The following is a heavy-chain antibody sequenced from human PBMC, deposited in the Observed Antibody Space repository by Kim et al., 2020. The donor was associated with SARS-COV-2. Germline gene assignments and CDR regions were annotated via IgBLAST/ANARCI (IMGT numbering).Heavy chain of an antibody. J-gene: IGHJ4*02. CDR1: GFTFGDYA. V-gene: IGHV3-49*03. D-gene: IGHD5-18*01. Sequence: GESLRLSCTASGFTFGDYAMSWFRQAPGKGLEWVGFIRSKAYGGTTEYAASVKGRFTISRDDSKSIAYLQMNSLKTEDTAVYYCTRDPFEGYSYGFDYWGQGTLVTVSS. CDR3: TRDPFEGYSYGFDY. CDR2: IRSKAYGGTT.